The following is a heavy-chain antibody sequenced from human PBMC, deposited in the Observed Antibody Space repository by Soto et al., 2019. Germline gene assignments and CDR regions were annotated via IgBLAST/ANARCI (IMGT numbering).Heavy chain of an antibody. D-gene: IGHD3-22*01. J-gene: IGHJ4*02. CDR1: GFTFSSYA. V-gene: IGHV3-33*03. CDR2: ISWDGSSI. CDR3: AIRASYYDSSGYFDY. Sequence: GGSLRLSCAASGFTFSSYAMHWVRQAPGKGLEWVAGISWDGSSIGYADSVKGRFIISRDNAKNSLFLQMNSLRAEDTAVYYCAIRASYYDSSGYFDYWGQGTLVTVSS.